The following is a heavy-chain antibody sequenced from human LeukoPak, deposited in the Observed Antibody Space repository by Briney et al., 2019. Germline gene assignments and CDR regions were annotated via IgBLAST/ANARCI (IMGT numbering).Heavy chain of an antibody. Sequence: GGSLRLSCAASGFSFHNYWMSWVRQAPGKGLEWVSYISSSGSTIYYADSVKGRFTISRDNAKNSLYLQMNSLRAEDTAVYYCARESSWIQLDYWGQGTLVTVSS. CDR1: GFSFHNYW. CDR2: ISSSGSTI. V-gene: IGHV3-11*01. CDR3: ARESSWIQLDY. D-gene: IGHD5-18*01. J-gene: IGHJ4*02.